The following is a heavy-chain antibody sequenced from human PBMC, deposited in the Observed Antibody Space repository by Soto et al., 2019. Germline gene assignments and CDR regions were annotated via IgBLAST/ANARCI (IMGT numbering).Heavy chain of an antibody. CDR1: GGSISSSGYY. Sequence: SETLSLPRTVSGGSISSSGYYWGLIRQPPGKGLEWIGSIYYSGSTYYNPSLKSRVTISVDTSKNQFSLKLSSVTAADTAVYYCARRPGIAVAGGYGMDVWGQGTTVTVSS. J-gene: IGHJ6*02. CDR2: IYYSGST. V-gene: IGHV4-39*01. D-gene: IGHD6-19*01. CDR3: ARRPGIAVAGGYGMDV.